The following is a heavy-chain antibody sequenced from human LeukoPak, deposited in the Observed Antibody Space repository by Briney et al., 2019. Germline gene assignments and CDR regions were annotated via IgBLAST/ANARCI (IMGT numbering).Heavy chain of an antibody. CDR2: IYYSGST. V-gene: IGHV4-59*01. CDR1: GGSISSYY. Sequence: SETLSLTCTVSGGSISSYYWSWIRQPPGKGLEWIGYIYYSGSTNYNPSLKSRVTISVDTSKNQFSLKLSSVTAADTAVYYCARMKIAYRASARDSNRSGPRGPETLVTV. D-gene: IGHD2-21*02. J-gene: IGHJ5*02. CDR3: ARMKIAYRASARDSNRSGP.